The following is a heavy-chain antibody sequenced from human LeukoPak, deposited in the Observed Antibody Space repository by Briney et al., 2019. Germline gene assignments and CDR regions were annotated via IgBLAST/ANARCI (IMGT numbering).Heavy chain of an antibody. CDR3: ARLGVAGTRLGAFDI. CDR2: IYYSGST. Sequence: SETLSLTCTVSGGSISSYYWSWIRQPPGKGLEWIGYIYYSGSTNYNPSLKSRVTISVDTSKNQFSLKLSPVTAADTAVYYCARLGVAGTRLGAFDIWGQGTMVTVSS. CDR1: GGSISSYY. V-gene: IGHV4-59*08. D-gene: IGHD6-19*01. J-gene: IGHJ3*02.